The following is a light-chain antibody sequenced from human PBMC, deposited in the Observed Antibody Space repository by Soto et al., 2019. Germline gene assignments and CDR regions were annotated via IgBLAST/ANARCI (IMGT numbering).Light chain of an antibody. Sequence: DIQMTQSPSTLSASVGDRVTITCRASQSISSWLAWYQQKPGKAPKVLIYKASSLESGVPSRFSGSGSGTEFTLTISSLQPDEFATYYCQQYNSYPITFSQGTRLEIK. CDR2: KAS. CDR1: QSISSW. J-gene: IGKJ5*01. CDR3: QQYNSYPIT. V-gene: IGKV1-5*03.